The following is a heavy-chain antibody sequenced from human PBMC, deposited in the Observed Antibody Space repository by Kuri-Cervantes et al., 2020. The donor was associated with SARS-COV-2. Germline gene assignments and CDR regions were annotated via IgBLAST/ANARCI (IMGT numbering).Heavy chain of an antibody. J-gene: IGHJ4*02. V-gene: IGHV1-69*10. CDR1: GYTFTSYD. D-gene: IGHD4-17*01. Sequence: SVKVSCKASGYTFTSYDINWVRQAPGQGLEWMGGIIPILGIANYAQKFQGRVTITADKSTSTAYMDLRSLRSDDTAVYYCARSWSMTKVTTVDYWGQGTLVTVSS. CDR2: IIPILGIA. CDR3: ARSWSMTKVTTVDY.